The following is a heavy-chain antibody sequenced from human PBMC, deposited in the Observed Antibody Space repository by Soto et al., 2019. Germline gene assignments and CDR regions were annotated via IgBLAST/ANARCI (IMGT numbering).Heavy chain of an antibody. D-gene: IGHD3-10*01. V-gene: IGHV1-58*01. CDR1: GFTFTSSA. J-gene: IGHJ4*02. Sequence: QMQLVQSGPEVKKPGTSVKVSCKASGFTFTSSAVQWVRQARGQRLEWIGWIVVGSGNTNYAQKFQERVTITRDMSTSTAYMELSSLRSEDTAVYYCAASHGHRIVWFGESPGGFDYWGQGTLVTVSS. CDR2: IVVGSGNT. CDR3: AASHGHRIVWFGESPGGFDY.